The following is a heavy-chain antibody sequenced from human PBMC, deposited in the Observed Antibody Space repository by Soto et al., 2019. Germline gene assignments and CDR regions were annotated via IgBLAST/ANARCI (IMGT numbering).Heavy chain of an antibody. CDR3: ARDLGY. CDR2: ISDSGGST. J-gene: IGHJ4*02. Sequence: GGSLRLSCEASGFTFSSNAMTWVRQAPGKGLEWVSAISDSGGSTYYADSVAGRFTISRDNSRHTLYLQMNSLRAEDTAVYYCARDLGYWGQGTLVTVSS. D-gene: IGHD7-27*01. CDR1: GFTFSSNA. V-gene: IGHV3-23*01.